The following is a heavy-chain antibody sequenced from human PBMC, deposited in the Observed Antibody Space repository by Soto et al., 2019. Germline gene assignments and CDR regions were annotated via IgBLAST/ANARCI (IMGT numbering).Heavy chain of an antibody. CDR3: ARDWCSSTRCYHAGSAYGMDV. D-gene: IGHD2-2*01. V-gene: IGHV3-33*01. J-gene: IGHJ6*02. CDR2: IWYDGSNK. Sequence: GRSLSLSCAASGFTFSSYGMHWVRQAPGKGLEWVAVIWYDGSNKYYADSVKGRLTISRDNSKNTLYLQMNSLRAEDTAVYYIARDWCSSTRCYHAGSAYGMDVWGLGTTVTVS. CDR1: GFTFSSYG.